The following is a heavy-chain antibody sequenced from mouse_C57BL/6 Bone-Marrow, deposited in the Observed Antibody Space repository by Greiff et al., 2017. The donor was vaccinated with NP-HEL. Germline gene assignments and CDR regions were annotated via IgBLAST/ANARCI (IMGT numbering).Heavy chain of an antibody. CDR3: TTDDYWYFDV. CDR2: IDPENGDT. Sequence: EVQLQQSGAELVRPGASVKLSCTASGFNIKDYYMHWVKQRPEQGLEWIGWIDPENGDTDYASKFQGKATITADTSSNTAYLQLSSLTSEDTAVYYCTTDDYWYFDVWGTGTTVTVSS. V-gene: IGHV14-4*01. J-gene: IGHJ1*03. D-gene: IGHD2-3*01. CDR1: GFNIKDYY.